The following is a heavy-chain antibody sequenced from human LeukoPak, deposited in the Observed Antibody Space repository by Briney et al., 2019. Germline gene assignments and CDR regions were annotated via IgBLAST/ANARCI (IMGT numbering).Heavy chain of an antibody. CDR2: MSYDGSNK. V-gene: IGHV3-30*04. J-gene: IGHJ6*03. CDR3: ARGECTNGVCTLGLYYYYYYMDV. Sequence: GRSLRLSCAASGFTFSSYAMHWVRQAPGKGLEWVAVMSYDGSNKYYADSVKGRFTISRDNSKNTLYLQMNSLRAEDTAVYYCARGECTNGVCTLGLYYYYYYMDVWGKGTTVTVSS. CDR1: GFTFSSYA. D-gene: IGHD2-8*01.